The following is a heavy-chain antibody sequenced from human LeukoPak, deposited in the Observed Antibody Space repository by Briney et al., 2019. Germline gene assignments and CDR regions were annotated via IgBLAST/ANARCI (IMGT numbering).Heavy chain of an antibody. V-gene: IGHV3-9*01. J-gene: IGHJ4*02. CDR3: AKGLHGPGIDY. Sequence: GGSLRLSCAASGFTFDDYAMHWVRQAPGKGLEWVSGISWNSGSIGYADSVKGRFAISRGNAKNSLYLQMNSLRAEDTALYYCAKGLHGPGIDYWGQGTLVTVSS. CDR1: GFTFDDYA. CDR2: ISWNSGSI. D-gene: IGHD4-17*01.